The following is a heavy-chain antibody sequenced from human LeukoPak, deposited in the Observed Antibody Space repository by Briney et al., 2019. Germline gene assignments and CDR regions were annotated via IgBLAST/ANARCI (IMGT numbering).Heavy chain of an antibody. CDR3: ARGFFRYCSSTSCYVYPPVD. CDR1: GGSISSSSYY. J-gene: IGHJ4*02. V-gene: IGHV4-39*07. D-gene: IGHD2-2*01. CDR2: IYYSGST. Sequence: SETLSLTCTVSGGSISSSSYYWGWIRQPPGKGLEWIGSIYYSGSTYYNPSLKSRVTISVDTSKNQFSLKLSSVTAADTAVYYCARGFFRYCSSTSCYVYPPVDWGQETLVTVSS.